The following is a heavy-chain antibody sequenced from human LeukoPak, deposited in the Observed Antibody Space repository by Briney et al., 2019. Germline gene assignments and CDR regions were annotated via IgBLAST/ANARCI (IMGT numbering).Heavy chain of an antibody. CDR2: IYYSGST. V-gene: IGHV4-39*02. CDR3: ATEPVHYYDSSGSYYGEDY. Sequence: SETLSLTCTVSGGSISSSSYYWGWIRQPPGKGLVWIGSIYYSGSTYYNPSLKSRVTISVDTSKNQFSLKLSSVTAADTAVYYCATEPVHYYDSSGSYYGEDYWGQGTLVTVSS. J-gene: IGHJ4*02. D-gene: IGHD3-22*01. CDR1: GGSISSSSYY.